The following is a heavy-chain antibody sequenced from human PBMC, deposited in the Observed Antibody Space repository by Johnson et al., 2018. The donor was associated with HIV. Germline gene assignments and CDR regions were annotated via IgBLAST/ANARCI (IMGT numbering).Heavy chain of an antibody. CDR1: GFTFSSYG. V-gene: IGHV3-30*03. CDR3: ASIDAFDI. J-gene: IGHJ3*02. CDR2: ISYDGSNK. Sequence: QEQLVESGGGVVQPGRSLRLSCAASGFTFSSYGMHWVRQAPGKGLEWVAVISYDGSNKYYADSVKGRFTISRDNSKNTLYLQMNSLRAEDKAVYYCASIDAFDIWGQGTMVTVSS.